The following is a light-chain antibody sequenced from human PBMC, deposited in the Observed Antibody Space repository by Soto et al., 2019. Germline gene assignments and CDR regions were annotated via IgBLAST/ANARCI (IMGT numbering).Light chain of an antibody. CDR2: DAS. CDR1: PSVSSY. CDR3: QQRKHWPPIT. Sequence: EHLLTQVPATLSFSPWERATLSCRASPSVSSYLAWYQQKPGQAPRLLIYDASNRATGIPARFSGSGSGTDFTLTISSLEPEDFAVYYCQQRKHWPPITLGQGTRLEIK. J-gene: IGKJ5*01. V-gene: IGKV3-11*01.